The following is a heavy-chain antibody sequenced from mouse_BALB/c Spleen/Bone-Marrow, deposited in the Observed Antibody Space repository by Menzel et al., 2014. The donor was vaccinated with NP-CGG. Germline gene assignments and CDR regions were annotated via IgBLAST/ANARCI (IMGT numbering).Heavy chain of an antibody. J-gene: IGHJ4*01. D-gene: IGHD2-10*02. V-gene: IGHV1-14*01. CDR3: EKGGYGSVYYAMDY. Sequence: VQLQQSGAELVKPGDSVKMSCKASGYTFTSYVMHWVKQKPGQGLEWIGYINPYNDGTKYNEKFKGKATLTSDKSSSTAYMELISLTSEDAAVYYCEKGGYGSVYYAMDYWGQGTSVTVSS. CDR2: INPYNDGT. CDR1: GYTFTSYV.